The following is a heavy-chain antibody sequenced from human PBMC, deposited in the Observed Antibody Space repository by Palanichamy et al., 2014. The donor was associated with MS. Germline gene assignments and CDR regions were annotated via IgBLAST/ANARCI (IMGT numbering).Heavy chain of an antibody. CDR2: IKSDGSSI. D-gene: IGHD3-10*01. CDR3: AREQDGSGRQTDSFDI. V-gene: IGHV3-74*01. CDR1: IHFSSYW. Sequence: EVQLVGVRGRLSSAWGVPETLLCSLWIHFSSYWMHWVRQAPGKGLVWVSRIKSDGSSISYADSVKGRFTISRDNAKTTLYLQMNSLRAEDTAVYYCAREQDGSGRQTDSFDIWGQGTMVTVSS. J-gene: IGHJ3*02.